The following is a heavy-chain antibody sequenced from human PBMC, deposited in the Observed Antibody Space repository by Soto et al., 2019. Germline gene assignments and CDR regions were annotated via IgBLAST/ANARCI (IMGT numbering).Heavy chain of an antibody. V-gene: IGHV3-48*04. CDR3: AGPSGSNYYYGMDV. J-gene: IGHJ6*02. Sequence: GGSLRLSCAASGFTFSSYSMNWVRQAPGKGLEWVSYISSSGSTIYYADSVKGRFTISRDNAKNSLYLQMNSLRAEDTAVYYCAGPSGSNYYYGMDVWGQGTTVTV. CDR2: ISSSGSTI. CDR1: GFTFSSYS.